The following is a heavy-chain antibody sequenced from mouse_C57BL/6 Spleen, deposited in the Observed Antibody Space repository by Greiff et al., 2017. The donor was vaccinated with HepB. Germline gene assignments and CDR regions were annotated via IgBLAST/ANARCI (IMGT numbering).Heavy chain of an antibody. V-gene: IGHV5-17*01. CDR3: ARDYGSLFYAMDY. J-gene: IGHJ4*01. CDR2: ISSGSSTI. D-gene: IGHD1-1*01. Sequence: EVKVVESGGGLVKPGGSLKLSCAASGFTFSDYGMHWVRQAPEKGLEWVAYISSGSSTIYYADTVKGRFTISRDNAKNTLFLQMTSVRSEDTAMYYCARDYGSLFYAMDYWGQGTSVTVSS. CDR1: GFTFSDYG.